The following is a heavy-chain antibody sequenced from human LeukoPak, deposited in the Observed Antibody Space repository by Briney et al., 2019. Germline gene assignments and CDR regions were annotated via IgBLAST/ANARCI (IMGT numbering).Heavy chain of an antibody. V-gene: IGHV1-69*05. J-gene: IGHJ4*02. D-gene: IGHD2-2*01. CDR3: AAAGGVPAVAAD. CDR2: IIPIFGTA. Sequence: SVKVSCKASGGTFSSYAISWVRQAPGQGLEWMGGIIPIFGTANYAQKFQGRVTITTDESTSTAYMELSSLRSEDTAVYYRAAAGGVPAVAADWGQGTLVTVSS. CDR1: GGTFSSYA.